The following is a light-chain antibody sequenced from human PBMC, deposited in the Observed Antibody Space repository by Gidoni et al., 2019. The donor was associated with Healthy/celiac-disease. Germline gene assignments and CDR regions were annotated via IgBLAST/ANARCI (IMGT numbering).Light chain of an antibody. Sequence: DLHMTPSPSSLSASVGDRVTITCQASQDISNYLNWYQQKPGKAPKLLIYDASNLETGVPSRFSGSGAGTDFTLTSSSLQPEDIATYYWQQYDNLPFTFGPGTKVEIK. CDR2: DAS. CDR3: QQYDNLPFT. V-gene: IGKV1-33*01. CDR1: QDISNY. J-gene: IGKJ3*01.